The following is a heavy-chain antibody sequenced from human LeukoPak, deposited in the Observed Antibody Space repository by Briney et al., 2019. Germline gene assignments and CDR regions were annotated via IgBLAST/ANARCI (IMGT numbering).Heavy chain of an antibody. V-gene: IGHV3-7*01. CDR3: ARHGGSSTWYPLDY. D-gene: IGHD6-13*01. Sequence: GGSLRLSCAASGFTFSSYWMSWVRQAPGKGLEWVANIKQDGSEKYYVDSVKGRFTISRDNAKNSLYLLMNSLRAEDTAVYYCARHGGSSTWYPLDYWGQGTLVTVSS. CDR1: GFTFSSYW. J-gene: IGHJ4*02. CDR2: IKQDGSEK.